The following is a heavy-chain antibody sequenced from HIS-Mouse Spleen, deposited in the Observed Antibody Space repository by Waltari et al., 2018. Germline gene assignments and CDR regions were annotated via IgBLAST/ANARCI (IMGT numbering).Heavy chain of an antibody. CDR1: GGSISSSSYY. V-gene: IGHV4-39*07. CDR2: IYYWGST. J-gene: IGHJ2*01. D-gene: IGHD6-13*01. CDR3: AREIPYSSSWYDWYFDL. Sequence: QLQLQESGPGLVKPSETLSLTCTVSGGSISSSSYYWGWIRQPPGKGLEGIGCIYYWGSTYSNPALKSRVTISVDTSKNQFSLKLSSVTAADTAVYYCAREIPYSSSWYDWYFDLWGRGTLVTVSS.